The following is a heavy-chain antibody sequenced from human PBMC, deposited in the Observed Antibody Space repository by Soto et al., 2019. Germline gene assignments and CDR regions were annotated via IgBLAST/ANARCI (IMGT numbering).Heavy chain of an antibody. CDR2: IKEDGSEK. J-gene: IGHJ4*02. CDR1: GFTFSDYW. D-gene: IGHD2-15*01. Sequence: GGSLRLSCAASGFTFSDYWMTWVRQSPGKGLEWVANIKEDGSEKHYVDSVKGRFTISRDNAKNSLYLQMNSLRVEDTAVYFCSRDVVVGAKALNYWGQGALVTVSS. V-gene: IGHV3-7*01. CDR3: SRDVVVGAKALNY.